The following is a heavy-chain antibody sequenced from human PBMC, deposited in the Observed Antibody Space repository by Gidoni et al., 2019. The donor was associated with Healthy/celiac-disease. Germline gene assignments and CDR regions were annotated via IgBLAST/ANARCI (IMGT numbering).Heavy chain of an antibody. CDR3: ASPRGPYYDILTGYPSGPPPLAMSAFDI. J-gene: IGHJ3*02. D-gene: IGHD3-9*01. CDR2: IIPIFGTA. V-gene: IGHV1-69*06. CDR1: GGTFSSYA. Sequence: QVQLVQSGAEVKKPGSSVKVSCKASGGTFSSYAISWVRQAPGQGLEWMGGIIPIFGTANYAQKFQGRVTITADKSTSTAYMELSSLRSEDTAVYYCASPRGPYYDILTGYPSGPPPLAMSAFDIWGQGTMVTVSS.